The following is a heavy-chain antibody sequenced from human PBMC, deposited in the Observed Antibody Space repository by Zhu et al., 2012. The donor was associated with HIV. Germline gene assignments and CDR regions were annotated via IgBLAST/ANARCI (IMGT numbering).Heavy chain of an antibody. CDR1: GGSISSHY. D-gene: IGHD4-17*01. Sequence: QVQLQESGPGLVKPSETLSLTCTVSGGSISSHYWSWIRQPPGKGLEWIGYIYYSGSTNYNPSLKSRVTMSVDTSKNQFSLKLSSVTAADTAVYYCARLPYGDEDWYFDLWGLAPWSLSPQ. CDR3: ARLPYGDEDWYFDL. J-gene: IGHJ2*01. CDR2: IYYSGST. V-gene: IGHV4-59*11.